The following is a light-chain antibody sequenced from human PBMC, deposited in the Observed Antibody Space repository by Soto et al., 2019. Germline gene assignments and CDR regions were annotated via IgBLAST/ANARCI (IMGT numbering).Light chain of an antibody. CDR3: QQSDSVPRT. CDR1: QSISNY. J-gene: IGKJ3*01. CDR2: GAS. Sequence: DIQMTQSPSSLSASVGDRVTITCRASQSISNYLNWYQQKPGKAPKLLIYGASSLQSGVPSRFSGSGSGTDFTLTISSLQPEDFATYYCQQSDSVPRTFGPGTKVDIK. V-gene: IGKV1-39*01.